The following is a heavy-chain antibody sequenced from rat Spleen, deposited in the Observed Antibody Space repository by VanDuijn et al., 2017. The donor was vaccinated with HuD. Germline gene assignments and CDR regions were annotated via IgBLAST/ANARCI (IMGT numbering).Heavy chain of an antibody. J-gene: IGHJ3*01. Sequence: EVQLVESGAGLVQPGRSMNLSCAASGFTFSDYNMAWVRQAPKKGLEWVATITYDGSSTYYRDSVKGRFTISRDNAKSTLYLQMDSLRSEDTATYYCARPSYGYPFAYWGQGTLVTVSS. CDR2: ITYDGSST. D-gene: IGHD1-7*01. CDR1: GFTFSDYN. V-gene: IGHV5-7*01. CDR3: ARPSYGYPFAY.